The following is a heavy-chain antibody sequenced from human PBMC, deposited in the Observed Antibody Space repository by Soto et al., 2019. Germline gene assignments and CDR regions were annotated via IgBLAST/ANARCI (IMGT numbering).Heavy chain of an antibody. Sequence: SETLSLTCTVSGGSISSGGYYWSWIRQHPGKGLEWIGYIYYSGSTNYNPSLKSRVTISVDTSKNQFSLKLSSVTAADTAVYYCARGNYGSGSYYTHYYYMDVWGKGTTVTVSS. CDR1: GGSISSGGYY. CDR2: IYYSGST. CDR3: ARGNYGSGSYYTHYYYMDV. J-gene: IGHJ6*03. D-gene: IGHD3-10*01. V-gene: IGHV4-31*03.